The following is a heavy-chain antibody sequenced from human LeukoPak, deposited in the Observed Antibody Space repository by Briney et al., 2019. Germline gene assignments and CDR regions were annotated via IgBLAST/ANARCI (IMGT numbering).Heavy chain of an antibody. Sequence: GGSLRLSCAASGFTFSSYSMNWVRQAPGKGLEWVSSISSSSSYIYYADSVKGRFTISRDNAKNSLYLQMNSLRAEDTAVHYCARDKARYYYYGMDVWGQGSTVTVSS. CDR2: ISSSSSYI. CDR3: ARDKARYYYYGMDV. V-gene: IGHV3-21*01. J-gene: IGHJ6*02. CDR1: GFTFSSYS.